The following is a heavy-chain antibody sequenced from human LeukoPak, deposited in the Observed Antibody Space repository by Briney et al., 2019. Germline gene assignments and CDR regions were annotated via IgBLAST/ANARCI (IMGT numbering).Heavy chain of an antibody. V-gene: IGHV4-34*01. Sequence: SETLSLTCAVYGGSFSGYYWSWIRQPPGKGLEWIGEINHSGSTNYNPSLKSRVTISVDTSKNQFSLKLSSVTAADTALYYCARDATTQVGYVYMDVWGKGTTVTISS. CDR3: ARDATTQVGYVYMDV. CDR1: GGSFSGYY. CDR2: INHSGST. J-gene: IGHJ6*03. D-gene: IGHD5-18*01.